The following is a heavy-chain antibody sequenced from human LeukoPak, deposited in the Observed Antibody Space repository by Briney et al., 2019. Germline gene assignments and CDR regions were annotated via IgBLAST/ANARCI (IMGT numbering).Heavy chain of an antibody. CDR3: ARGPSSNWSGLDF. CDR1: ELNFENHW. V-gene: IGHV3-74*01. Sequence: GGSLRLSCAASELNFENHWMHWVRQVPGKGLVWVSRISPTGSTTSYADSVKGRFTVSRDNAKNTLYLQANNLRAEDTAVYYCARGPSSNWSGLDFWGQGTLLTVSS. CDR2: ISPTGSTT. D-gene: IGHD6-13*01. J-gene: IGHJ4*02.